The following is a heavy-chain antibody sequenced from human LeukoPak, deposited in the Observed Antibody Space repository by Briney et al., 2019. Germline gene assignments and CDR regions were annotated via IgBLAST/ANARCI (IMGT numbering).Heavy chain of an antibody. CDR3: TRDKTGIVIVPFPRVMWH. Sequence: GMSLRLACAAAGFTVSSNGMVWVRHAPGKGRQWGALMSSGGSNTFYTDSVRGRFTISRDNTNNILELEMNRLRAEDTAVYFCTRDKTGIVIVPFPRVMWHWGQGTRVPVPS. CDR1: GFTVSSNG. J-gene: IGHJ4*02. V-gene: IGHV3-33*05. CDR2: MSSGGSNT. D-gene: IGHD3-22*01.